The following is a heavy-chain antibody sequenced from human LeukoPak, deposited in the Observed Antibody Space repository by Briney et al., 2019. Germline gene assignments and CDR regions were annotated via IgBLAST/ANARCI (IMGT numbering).Heavy chain of an antibody. D-gene: IGHD6-13*01. CDR1: GGSISSSSYY. V-gene: IGHV4-39*01. CDR2: IYYSGST. J-gene: IGHJ5*02. Sequence: SETLSLTCTVSGGSISSSSYYWGWIRQLPGKGLEWIGSIYYSGSTYYNPSLKSRVTISVDTSKNQFSLKLSSVTAADTAVYYCARQVRIAAAGTGWFDPWGQGTLVTVSS. CDR3: ARQVRIAAAGTGWFDP.